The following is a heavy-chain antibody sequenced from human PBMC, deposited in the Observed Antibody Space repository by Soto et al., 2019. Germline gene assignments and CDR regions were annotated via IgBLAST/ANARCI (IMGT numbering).Heavy chain of an antibody. Sequence: QVQLVESGGGVVQPGRSLRLSCAASGFTFSSYGMHWVRQAPGKGLEWVAVISYDGSNKYYADSVKGRFTISRDNSKNPLYLQMNSLRAEDTAVYYCAKGEFFGEYSSSPNYYYYGMDVWGQGTTVTVSS. CDR1: GFTFSSYG. J-gene: IGHJ6*02. D-gene: IGHD6-13*01. CDR3: AKGEFFGEYSSSPNYYYYGMDV. CDR2: ISYDGSNK. V-gene: IGHV3-30*18.